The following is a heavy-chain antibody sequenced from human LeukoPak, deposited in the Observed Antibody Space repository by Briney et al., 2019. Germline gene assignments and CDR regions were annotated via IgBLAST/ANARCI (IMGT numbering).Heavy chain of an antibody. CDR1: GGSINSYY. D-gene: IGHD6-13*01. Sequence: SENLSLTCTVSGGSINSYYWSWIRQPPGKGLEWIGYIYYTGSTNYNPSLKSRVTTSLDTSKNQFSLKLSSVTAADTAVYYCARGGSSTWYLFDYWGQGTLVTVSS. CDR2: IYYTGST. V-gene: IGHV4-59*01. J-gene: IGHJ4*02. CDR3: ARGGSSTWYLFDY.